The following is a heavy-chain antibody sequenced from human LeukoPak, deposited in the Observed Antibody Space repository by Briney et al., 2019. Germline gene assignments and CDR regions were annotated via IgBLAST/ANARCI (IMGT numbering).Heavy chain of an antibody. V-gene: IGHV3-21*01. CDR3: AGGYGDYGGVYFDY. CDR1: GFTFSSYS. D-gene: IGHD4-17*01. J-gene: IGHJ4*02. CDR2: ISSSSSYI. Sequence: GGSLRLSCAASGFTFSSYSMNWVRQAPGKGLEWVSSISSSSSYIYYADSVKGRFTISRDNAKNSLYLQMNSLRAEDTAVYYCAGGYGDYGGVYFDYWGQGTLVTVSS.